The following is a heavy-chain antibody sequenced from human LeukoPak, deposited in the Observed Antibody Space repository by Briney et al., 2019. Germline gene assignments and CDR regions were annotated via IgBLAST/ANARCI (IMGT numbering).Heavy chain of an antibody. CDR3: ARHTSIAARFDY. CDR1: GGSISSSSYY. Sequence: PSETLSLTCTVSGGSISSSSYYWGWIRQPPGKGLEWIGSIYYSGSTYYNPSLKSRVTISVDTSKNQFSLKLSSVTAADTAVYYCARHTSIAARFDYWGQGTLVTVS. J-gene: IGHJ4*02. V-gene: IGHV4-39*01. CDR2: IYYSGST. D-gene: IGHD6-6*01.